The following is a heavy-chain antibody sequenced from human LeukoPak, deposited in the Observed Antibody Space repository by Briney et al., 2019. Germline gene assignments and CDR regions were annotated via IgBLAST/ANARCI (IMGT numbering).Heavy chain of an antibody. D-gene: IGHD3-22*01. CDR3: ARVYYYDSSGYWVYYFDY. CDR1: GGSISSYY. Sequence: SETLSLTCTVSGGSISSYYWSWIRQPPGKGLEWIGYIYYSGSTDYDPSLKSRVTISVDTSENQLSLKLSSVTAADTAVYYCARVYYYDSSGYWVYYFDYWGQGTLVTVSS. CDR2: IYYSGST. J-gene: IGHJ4*02. V-gene: IGHV4-59*01.